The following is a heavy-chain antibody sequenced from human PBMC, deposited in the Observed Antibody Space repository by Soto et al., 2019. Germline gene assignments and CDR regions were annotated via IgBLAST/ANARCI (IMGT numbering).Heavy chain of an antibody. V-gene: IGHV4-34*01. CDR3: ASRLPQLGTKTPSNCFDP. CDR2: INHSGST. CDR1: NGCSSGLY. Sequence: SETKSHTNAVCNGCSSGLYWCWIHQKQGKGLEWIGEINHSGSTNYNPSLKSRVTISVDTSKNQFSLKLSSVTAADTAVYYCASRLPQLGTKTPSNCFDPWGQGTLVTVSS. D-gene: IGHD6-13*01. J-gene: IGHJ5*02.